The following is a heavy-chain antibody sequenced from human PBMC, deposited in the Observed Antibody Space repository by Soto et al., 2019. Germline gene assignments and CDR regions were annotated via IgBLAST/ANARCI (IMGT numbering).Heavy chain of an antibody. J-gene: IGHJ4*02. Sequence: EVQLVESGGGLVQPGGSLRLSCAAAGFIFRSYEMNWVRQGPGKALEWISYISSTGNTIYYSDTVKGRFTISRDNAKNSLYLQMHSLRGEDTALYYCVRGLGEAYFDYWGQGALVAVSP. D-gene: IGHD3-16*01. CDR2: ISSTGNTI. CDR3: VRGLGEAYFDY. V-gene: IGHV3-48*03. CDR1: GFIFRSYE.